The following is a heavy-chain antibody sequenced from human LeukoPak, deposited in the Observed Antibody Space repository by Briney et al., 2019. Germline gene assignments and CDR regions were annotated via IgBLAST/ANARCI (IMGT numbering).Heavy chain of an antibody. Sequence: SETLSLTSAVYGGSFSGYFWCWIRAPPGKGLGWIWEINHSGSTNYNPSLKSRVTISVDTSKNQFSLKLSSMTAADTAVYYCARKCSSTNCYNYWGQGTLVTVSS. D-gene: IGHD2-2*02. CDR1: GGSFSGYF. CDR3: ARKCSSTNCYNY. V-gene: IGHV4-34*01. CDR2: INHSGST. J-gene: IGHJ4*02.